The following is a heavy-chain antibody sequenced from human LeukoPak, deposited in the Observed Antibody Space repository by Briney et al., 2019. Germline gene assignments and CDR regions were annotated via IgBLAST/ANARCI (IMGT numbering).Heavy chain of an antibody. CDR2: MYNSDSP. Sequence: PSETLSLTCTVSGASISSYYWTWIRQPAGKGPEWIGRMYNSDSPNYNPSLKSRVTMSVDTSKNQVSLRLTSVTAADTAVYYCARESAVAGITALDYWGQGTLATVSS. V-gene: IGHV4-4*07. CDR1: GASISSYY. CDR3: ARESAVAGITALDY. D-gene: IGHD6-19*01. J-gene: IGHJ4*02.